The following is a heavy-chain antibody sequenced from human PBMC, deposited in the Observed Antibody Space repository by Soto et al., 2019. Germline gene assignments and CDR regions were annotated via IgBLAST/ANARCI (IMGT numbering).Heavy chain of an antibody. CDR2: IIPIFGTA. V-gene: IGHV1-69*06. CDR1: GGTFSSYA. J-gene: IGHJ3*02. D-gene: IGHD5-12*01. CDR3: ARPSKGYSGYDCAFDI. Sequence: ASVKVSCKASGGTFSSYAISWVRQAPGQGLEWMGGIIPIFGTANYAQKFQGRVTITADKSTSTAYMELSSLRSEDTAVYYCARPSKGYSGYDCAFDIWGQGTMVTVSS.